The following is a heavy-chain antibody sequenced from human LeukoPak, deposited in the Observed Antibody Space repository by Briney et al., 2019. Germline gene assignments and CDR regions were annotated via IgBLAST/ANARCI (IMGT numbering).Heavy chain of an antibody. J-gene: IGHJ4*02. CDR3: ARGITAAGGEGYFDY. CDR1: GYTFSDYY. Sequence: ASVKVSCKASGYTFSDYYMHWVRQAPGQGPEWMGWLNPKNGGTNYAQKFQGRVTMTRDTSISTAYMELSRLTSDDTAVYYCARGITAAGGEGYFDYWGQGTLVTVSS. CDR2: LNPKNGGT. V-gene: IGHV1-2*02. D-gene: IGHD6-13*01.